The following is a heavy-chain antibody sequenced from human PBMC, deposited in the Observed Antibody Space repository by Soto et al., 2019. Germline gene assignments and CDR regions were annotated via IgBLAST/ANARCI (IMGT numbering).Heavy chain of an antibody. CDR1: GFTFDDYA. Sequence: EVQLVESGGGLVQPGRSLRLSCAASGFTFDDYAMHWVRQAPGKGLEWVSGISWNSGSIGYADSVKGRFTISRDNAKNSLYLQMNSLRAEDTALYYCAKDITPIDVLVPAAPGRVYYYYGMDVWGQGTTVTVSS. CDR2: ISWNSGSI. D-gene: IGHD2-2*01. CDR3: AKDITPIDVLVPAAPGRVYYYYGMDV. J-gene: IGHJ6*02. V-gene: IGHV3-9*01.